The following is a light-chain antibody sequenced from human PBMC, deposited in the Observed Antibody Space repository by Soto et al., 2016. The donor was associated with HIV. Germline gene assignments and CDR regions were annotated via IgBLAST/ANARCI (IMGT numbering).Light chain of an antibody. CDR1: QSLVHSDGNTY. V-gene: IGKV2-30*02. J-gene: IGKJ5*01. Sequence: VVMTQSPLSLPVTLGQPASISCRSSQSLVHSDGNTYLNWFHQRPGQSPRRLIYKISKRDSGVPDRFSGSGSGTDFTLKISRVEAEDVGVYYCMQALQTPLTFGQGTRLEIK. CDR2: KIS. CDR3: MQALQTPLT.